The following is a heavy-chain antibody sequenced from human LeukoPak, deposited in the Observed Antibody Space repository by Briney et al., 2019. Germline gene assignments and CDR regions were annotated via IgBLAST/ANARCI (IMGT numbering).Heavy chain of an antibody. J-gene: IGHJ5*02. CDR2: TYYRSKWYI. V-gene: IGHV6-1*01. CDR1: GDSVSSYTAG. Sequence: SQTLSLTCAISGDSVSSYTAGWNWIRQSPWRGLEWLGRTYYRSKWYIDYAVSVKSRISINPDTSKNQFSLQLDSVTPEDTAVYYCTGGSLVRGDIYWFDPWGQGILVTVSS. CDR3: TGGSLVRGDIYWFDP. D-gene: IGHD3-10*01.